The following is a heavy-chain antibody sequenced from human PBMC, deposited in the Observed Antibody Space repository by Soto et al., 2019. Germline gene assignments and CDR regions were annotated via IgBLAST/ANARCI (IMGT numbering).Heavy chain of an antibody. CDR1: GGSISSGDYY. J-gene: IGHJ4*02. CDR2: IYYSGST. V-gene: IGHV4-30-4*01. D-gene: IGHD3-9*01. Sequence: PSETLSLTCTVSGGSISSGDYYWSWIRQPPGKGLEWIGYIYYSGSTYYNPSLKSRVTISVDTSKNQFSLKLSSVTAADTAVYYCAASYYDILTGYYNPFDYWGQGTLVTVSS. CDR3: AASYYDILTGYYNPFDY.